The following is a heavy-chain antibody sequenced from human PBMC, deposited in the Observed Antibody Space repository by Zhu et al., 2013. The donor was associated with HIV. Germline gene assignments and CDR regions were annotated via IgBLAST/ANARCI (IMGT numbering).Heavy chain of an antibody. V-gene: IGHV1-69*01. CDR1: GGTFSSYA. J-gene: IGHJ1*01. D-gene: IGHD3-22*01. CDR2: IIPIFGTA. CDR3: ATGDYYENSGYLALQH. Sequence: QVQLVQSGAEVKKPGSSVKVSCKTSGGTFSSYAISWVRQAPGQGLEWMGGIIPIFGTANYAQKFQGRVTITADESTSTAYMELNSLRSEDTAVYYCATGDYYENSGYLALQHWGQGTWSPSPQ.